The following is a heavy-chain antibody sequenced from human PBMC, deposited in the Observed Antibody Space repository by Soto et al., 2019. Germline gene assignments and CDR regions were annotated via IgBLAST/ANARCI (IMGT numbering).Heavy chain of an antibody. CDR2: IYPGDSDT. J-gene: IGHJ6*03. CDR1: GYSFTSYW. D-gene: IGHD2-2*01. CDR3: VRSVVDAAHCYYMDV. V-gene: IGHV5-51*01. Sequence: PGESLKISCKGSGYSFTSYWIGWVRQMPGKGLEWMGIIYPGDSDTRYSPSFQGQVTISADKSISTAYLQWSSLKASDTAMYYCVRSVVDAAHCYYMDVWSKGSTVT.